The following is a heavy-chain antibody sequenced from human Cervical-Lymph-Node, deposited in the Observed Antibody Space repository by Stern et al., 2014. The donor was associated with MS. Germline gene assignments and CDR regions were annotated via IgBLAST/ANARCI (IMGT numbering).Heavy chain of an antibody. Sequence: QVQLVESGAEVKKPGSSVTVSCKASGGTFSYGISWVRQAPGQGLEWMGRILPHVDIANYAQKFQGRVTITADIATSTAYMELSSLTSDDTAVYYCARHRYSRSSGEFDPWGQGTLVTVSS. CDR3: ARHRYSRSSGEFDP. J-gene: IGHJ5*02. CDR1: GGTFSYG. D-gene: IGHD6-6*01. V-gene: IGHV1-69*09. CDR2: ILPHVDIA.